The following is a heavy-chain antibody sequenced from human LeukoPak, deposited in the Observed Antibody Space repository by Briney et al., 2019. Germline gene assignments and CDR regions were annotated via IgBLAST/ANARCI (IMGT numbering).Heavy chain of an antibody. V-gene: IGHV4-61*01. D-gene: IGHD2-2*02. J-gene: IGHJ5*02. Sequence: SQTLSLTCTVSGGSVSSGSYYWSWIRQPPGKVLEWIGNIYYSGSTNYNPTLKSRVTISVDASKNQFSLKLSSVTAADTAVYYCARECSSTSCYTGRGAGNWFDPWGQGTLVTVSS. CDR3: ARECSSTSCYTGRGAGNWFDP. CDR1: GGSVSSGSYY. CDR2: IYYSGST.